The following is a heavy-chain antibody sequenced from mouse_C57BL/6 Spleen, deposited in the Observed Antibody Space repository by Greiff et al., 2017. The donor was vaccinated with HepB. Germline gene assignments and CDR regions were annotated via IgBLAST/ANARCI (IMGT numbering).Heavy chain of an antibody. J-gene: IGHJ4*01. CDR3: ARRYYGPYYAMDY. Sequence: VQLKESVAELVRPGASVKLSCTASGFNIKNTYMHWVKQRPEQGLEWIGRIDPANGNTKYAPKFQGKATITADTSSNTAYLQLSSLTSEDTAIYYCARRYYGPYYAMDYWGQGTSVTVSS. CDR1: GFNIKNTY. D-gene: IGHD1-2*01. V-gene: IGHV14-3*01. CDR2: IDPANGNT.